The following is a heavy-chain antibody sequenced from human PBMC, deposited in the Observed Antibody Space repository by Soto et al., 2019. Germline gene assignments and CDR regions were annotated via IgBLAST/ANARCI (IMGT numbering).Heavy chain of an antibody. J-gene: IGHJ6*02. D-gene: IGHD6-13*01. Sequence: SETLSLTCTVSGGSISSGGYYWSWIRQHPGKGLEWIGYIYYSGSTYYNPSLKSRVTISVDTSKNQFSLKLSSVTAADTAVYYFARGWDSSSSARVRYYYYYYGMDVWGQGTTVTV. CDR3: ARGWDSSSSARVRYYYYYYGMDV. V-gene: IGHV4-31*03. CDR1: GGSISSGGYY. CDR2: IYYSGST.